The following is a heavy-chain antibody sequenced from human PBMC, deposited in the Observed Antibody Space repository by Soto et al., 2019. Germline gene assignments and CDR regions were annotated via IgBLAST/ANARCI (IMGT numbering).Heavy chain of an antibody. CDR1: GGTFSSYT. D-gene: IGHD5-12*01. J-gene: IGHJ2*01. CDR3: ARGNHRWLQLWYFDL. CDR2: IIPIFGTA. V-gene: IGHV1-69*12. Sequence: QVQLVQSGAEVKKPGSSVTVSCKASGGTFSSYTIRWVRQAPGQGLEWMGGIIPIFGTANYAQKFQGRVTITADESTSTAYLAFRSLRSEDTAVYYCARGNHRWLQLWYFDLWGRGALVTVST.